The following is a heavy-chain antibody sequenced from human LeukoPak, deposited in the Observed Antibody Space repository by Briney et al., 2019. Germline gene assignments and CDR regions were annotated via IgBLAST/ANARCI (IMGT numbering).Heavy chain of an antibody. Sequence: SQTLSLTCAVSGGSSRSGDYFWSWIRQPPGKGLEWIGHIHHSGNTYYNPSLKSRVSISVDTSKNQFSLKLSSVTAADTAVYYCAREHHYDLWSGSHRPHYYGMDVWGQGTTVTVSS. V-gene: IGHV4-30-4*01. CDR1: GGSSRSGDYF. CDR2: IHHSGNT. CDR3: AREHHYDLWSGSHRPHYYGMDV. D-gene: IGHD3-3*01. J-gene: IGHJ6*02.